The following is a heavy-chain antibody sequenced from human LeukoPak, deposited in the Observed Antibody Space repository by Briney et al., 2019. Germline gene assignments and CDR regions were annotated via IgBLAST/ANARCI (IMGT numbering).Heavy chain of an antibody. CDR1: GYSFTSEW. V-gene: IGHV5-51*01. CDR3: ARLDGGSHYYMDV. J-gene: IGHJ6*03. Sequence: GESLKISCKGSGYSFTSEWIAWVRQMPGKGLEWVGIIYPGDSDTRYSPSFQGQVTISLDKSIATAYLQWNSLQASDTAMYYCARLDGGSHYYMDVWGKGTTVTVSS. D-gene: IGHD4-23*01. CDR2: IYPGDSDT.